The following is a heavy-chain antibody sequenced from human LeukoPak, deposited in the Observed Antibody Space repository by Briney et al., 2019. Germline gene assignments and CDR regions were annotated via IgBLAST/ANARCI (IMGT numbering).Heavy chain of an antibody. CDR1: AFTFSSYW. J-gene: IGHJ3*02. CDR3: ARAKDNSGRDGFDI. D-gene: IGHD6-19*01. V-gene: IGHV3-74*01. Sequence: GGSLRLSCAASAFTFSSYWMHWVRQAPGKGLVWVSRINSDGSSTSYADSVKGRFTISRDNAKNTLYLQMNSLRAEDTAVYYCARAKDNSGRDGFDIWGQGTMVTVSS. CDR2: INSDGSST.